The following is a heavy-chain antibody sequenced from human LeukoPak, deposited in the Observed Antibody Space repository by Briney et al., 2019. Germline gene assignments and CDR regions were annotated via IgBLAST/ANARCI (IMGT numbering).Heavy chain of an antibody. Sequence: SETLSHPCTVFRGSISGDYWSWIRQPAGKGLEWIGLIYTSGTTNYNPSHKSRVTMSLDTSKNQFSLKLSSVTAADTAVYYCAKVFHDWGQGTMVTVSS. CDR2: IYTSGTT. V-gene: IGHV4-4*07. J-gene: IGHJ3*01. CDR3: AKVFHD. CDR1: RGSISGDY.